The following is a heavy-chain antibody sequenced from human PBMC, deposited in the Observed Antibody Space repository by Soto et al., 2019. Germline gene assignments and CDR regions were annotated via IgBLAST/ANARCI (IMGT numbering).Heavy chain of an antibody. CDR3: ARHLYSGDSSGSFGY. V-gene: IGHV4-39*01. CDR2: IFYSGNT. Sequence: QLQLQESGPGLVKPSETLSLTCTVSDDSIGRRNYFWGWIRQPPGKGLEWIGNIFYSGNTHYNPSLKSRVTISLDTSNHHFSLRVSSVTAADMAVYYRARHLYSGDSSGSFGYWGPGALVIVSS. CDR1: DDSIGRRNYF. J-gene: IGHJ4*02. D-gene: IGHD6-19*01.